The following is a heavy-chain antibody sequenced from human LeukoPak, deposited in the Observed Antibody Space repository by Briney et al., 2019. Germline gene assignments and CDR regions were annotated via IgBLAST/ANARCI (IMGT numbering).Heavy chain of an antibody. CDR1: GYTFTDHN. D-gene: IGHD2-2*01. V-gene: IGHV1-2*02. CDR2: INPYSGVT. J-gene: IGHJ4*02. Sequence: ASVTVSCKASGYTFTDHNMHWVRQAPGQGLEWMGWINPYSGVTNYAQKFQARVTMTRDTSIRTAYMEMSSLESEDTAVYYCARGGCSSTSCYAYDYWGQGTLVTVSS. CDR3: ARGGCSSTSCYAYDY.